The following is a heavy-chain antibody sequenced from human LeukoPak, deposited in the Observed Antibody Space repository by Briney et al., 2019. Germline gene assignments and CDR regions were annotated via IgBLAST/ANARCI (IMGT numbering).Heavy chain of an antibody. D-gene: IGHD3-10*01. J-gene: IGHJ4*02. CDR1: GGSFSGYY. CDR2: INHSGST. V-gene: IGHV4-34*01. Sequence: PSETLSLTCAVYGGSFSGYYWSWIRQTPGKGLEWIGEINHSGSTNYNPSLKGRVTISVDTSKNQFSLKLSSVTAADTAVYYCARAGSRGGIFDYWGQGTLVTVSS. CDR3: ARAGSRGGIFDY.